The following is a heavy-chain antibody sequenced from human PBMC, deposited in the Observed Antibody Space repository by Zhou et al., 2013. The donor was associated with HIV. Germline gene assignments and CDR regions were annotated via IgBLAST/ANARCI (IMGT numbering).Heavy chain of an antibody. J-gene: IGHJ4*02. CDR3: ASTWGLQPNFDY. CDR1: GYTFTTYG. D-gene: IGHD1-26*01. CDR2: ISTSYGDT. Sequence: QAQLVQSGAEMKKSGASVKVSCKASGYTFTTYGISWVRQAPGQGPEWMGWISTSYGDTNYAQKFQGRVTMTRDTSISTAYMELSRLRSDDTAVYYCASTWGLQPNFDYWGQGTLVTVSS. V-gene: IGHV1-18*01.